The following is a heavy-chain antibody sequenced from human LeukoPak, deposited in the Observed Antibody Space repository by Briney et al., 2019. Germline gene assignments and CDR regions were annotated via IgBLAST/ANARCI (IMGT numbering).Heavy chain of an antibody. CDR2: IYYSGST. Sequence: SETLSLTCTVSGGSISSYYWSWIRQPPGKGLEWIGYIYYSGSTNYNPSPKSRVTISVDTSKNQFSLKLSSVTAADTAVYYCATWAAAGSGYWGQGTLVTVSS. CDR3: ATWAAAGSGY. J-gene: IGHJ4*02. D-gene: IGHD6-13*01. V-gene: IGHV4-59*01. CDR1: GGSISSYY.